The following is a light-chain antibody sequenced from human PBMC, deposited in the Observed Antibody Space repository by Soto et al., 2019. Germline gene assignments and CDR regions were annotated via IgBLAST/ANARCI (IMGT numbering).Light chain of an antibody. CDR3: AAWDDSLNAVV. V-gene: IGLV1-44*01. Sequence: QSVLTQPPSASGTPGQRVTISCSGSSSNIGSNTVNWYQQLPGTAPKLLIYSNNQRPSGVPDRFSGSKSVTSASLAISGLQSEDEADYYSAAWDDSLNAVVFGGGTKLTVL. J-gene: IGLJ2*01. CDR1: SSNIGSNT. CDR2: SNN.